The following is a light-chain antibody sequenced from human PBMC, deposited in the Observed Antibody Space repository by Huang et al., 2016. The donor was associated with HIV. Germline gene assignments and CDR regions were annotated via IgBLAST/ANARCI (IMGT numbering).Light chain of an antibody. J-gene: IGKJ1*01. CDR2: AAS. V-gene: IGKV1-9*01. Sequence: IQLTQSPSSLSASVGDRVTITCRASQGISSYLAWYQEKSGKAPKLLIYAASTLQRGGPSRFSGSGSGTDFTLTISSLQSEDFATYYCHQLNSYPRTFGQGTKVEIK. CDR1: QGISSY. CDR3: HQLNSYPRT.